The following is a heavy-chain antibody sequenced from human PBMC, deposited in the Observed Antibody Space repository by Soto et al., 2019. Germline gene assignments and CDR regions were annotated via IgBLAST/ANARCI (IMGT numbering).Heavy chain of an antibody. J-gene: IGHJ4*02. CDR2: IIPIFGTA. Sequence: ASVKVSCKASGGTFSSYAISWVRQAPGQGLEWMGGIIPIFGTANYAQKFQGRVTITADESTSTAYMELSSLRSEDTAVYYCARYTYCGGDCSSYYFDYWGQGTLVTVSS. D-gene: IGHD2-21*02. CDR1: GGTFSSYA. V-gene: IGHV1-69*13. CDR3: ARYTYCGGDCSSYYFDY.